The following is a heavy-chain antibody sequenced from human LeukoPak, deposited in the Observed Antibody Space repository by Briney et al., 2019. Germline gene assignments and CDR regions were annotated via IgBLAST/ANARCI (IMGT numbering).Heavy chain of an antibody. Sequence: ASVKVSCKASGYTFTSYDINWVRQATGQGLEWMGWMNPNSGNTGYAQKFQGRVTITRNTSISTAYMELSSLRSEDTAVYYCARVRRGYCSSTSCYYYGSGSYYNVPYYFDYWGQGTLVTVSS. CDR3: ARVRRGYCSSTSCYYYGSGSYYNVPYYFDY. CDR1: GYTFTSYD. D-gene: IGHD3-10*01. J-gene: IGHJ4*02. CDR2: MNPNSGNT. V-gene: IGHV1-8*03.